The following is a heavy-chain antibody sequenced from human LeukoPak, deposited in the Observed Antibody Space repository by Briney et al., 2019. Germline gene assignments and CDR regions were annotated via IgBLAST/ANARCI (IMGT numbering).Heavy chain of an antibody. Sequence: GGSLRLSCAASGFTFSSYAMSWVRQAPGKGLEWVSAISGSGGSTYYADSVKGRFTISRDNSKNTLYLQMNSLRAEDTAVYYCAKVSGGITMIVVVKTYYFDYRGQGTLVTVSS. D-gene: IGHD3-22*01. J-gene: IGHJ4*02. CDR2: ISGSGGST. V-gene: IGHV3-23*01. CDR3: AKVSGGITMIVVVKTYYFDY. CDR1: GFTFSSYA.